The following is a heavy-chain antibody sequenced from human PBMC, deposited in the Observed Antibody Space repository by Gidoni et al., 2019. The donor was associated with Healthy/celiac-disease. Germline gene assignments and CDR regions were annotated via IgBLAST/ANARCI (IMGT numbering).Heavy chain of an antibody. CDR2: INHSGST. Sequence: QVHLQQLGAALLKPSATPSLTCAVSGGSFSGYYWSWIRQPPGKGLEWIGEINHSGSTNYNPSLKSRVTISVDTSKNQFSLKLSAVTAADTAVYYCARVSSSWYRSLGYWGQGTLVTVSS. CDR3: ARVSSSWYRSLGY. J-gene: IGHJ4*02. V-gene: IGHV4-34*01. CDR1: GGSFSGYY. D-gene: IGHD6-13*01.